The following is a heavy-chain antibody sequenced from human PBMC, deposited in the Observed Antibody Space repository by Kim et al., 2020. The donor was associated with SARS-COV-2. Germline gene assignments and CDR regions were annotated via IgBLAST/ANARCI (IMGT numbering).Heavy chain of an antibody. CDR2: INHSGST. CDR1: GGSFSGYY. J-gene: IGHJ6*02. V-gene: IGHV4-34*01. CDR3: ARFAREAPYYYYYGMDV. Sequence: SETLSLTCAVYGGSFSGYYWSWIRQPPGKGLEWIGEINHSGSTNYNPSLKSRVTISVDTSKNQFSLKLSSVTAADTAVYYCARFAREAPYYYYYGMDVWGQGTTVTVSS.